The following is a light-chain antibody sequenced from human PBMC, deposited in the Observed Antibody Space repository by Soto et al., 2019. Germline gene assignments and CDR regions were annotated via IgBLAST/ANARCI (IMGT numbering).Light chain of an antibody. V-gene: IGLV2-14*01. CDR1: SSDVGNYNY. CDR2: EVT. J-gene: IGLJ1*01. CDR3: SSYTGSSTYI. Sequence: QSVLTQPASVSGSPGQSITISCTGTSSDVGNYNYVAWYQLYPGKAPKVIIYEVTNRPSGVSNRFSGSKSGNTASLTISGLQDEDEAEYYCSSYTGSSTYIFGSGTKVTVL.